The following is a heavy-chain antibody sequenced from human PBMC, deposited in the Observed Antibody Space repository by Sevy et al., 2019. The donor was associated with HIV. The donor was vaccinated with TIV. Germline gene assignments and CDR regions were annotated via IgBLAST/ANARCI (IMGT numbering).Heavy chain of an antibody. CDR3: TGATVFGATWFDP. CDR1: GYTFNNAW. J-gene: IGHJ5*02. Sequence: GGSLRLSCAASGYTFNNAWMSWVRQALGKGLEWLGRIKSKTDGGSAEYASPVKGRFTISRDDSKSTLYLQMNRLRTEDTGVYYCTGATVFGATWFDPWGQGALVTVSS. V-gene: IGHV3-15*01. CDR2: IKSKTDGGSA. D-gene: IGHD3-3*01.